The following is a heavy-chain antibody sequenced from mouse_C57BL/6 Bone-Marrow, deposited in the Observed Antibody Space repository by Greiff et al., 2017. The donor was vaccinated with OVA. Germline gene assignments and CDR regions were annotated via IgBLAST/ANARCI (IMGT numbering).Heavy chain of an antibody. D-gene: IGHD1-1*01. J-gene: IGHJ2*01. V-gene: IGHV1-22*01. Sequence: EVKLMESGPELVKPGASVKMSCKASGYTFTDYNMHWVKQSHGKSLEWIGYINPNNGGTSYNQKFKGKATLTVNKSSSTAYMELRSLTSEDSAVYYCASATVVGGYWGQGTTLTVSS. CDR2: INPNNGGT. CDR1: GYTFTDYN. CDR3: ASATVVGGY.